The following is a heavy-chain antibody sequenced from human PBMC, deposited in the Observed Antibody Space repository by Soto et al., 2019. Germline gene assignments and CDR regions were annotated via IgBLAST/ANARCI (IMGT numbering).Heavy chain of an antibody. CDR3: SKDQFFSFPPLYGPDFYYYGMDV. Sequence: VVPLRHRYAASGLTCSSYAVSWISQAPGKGLEWVSAISGSGGSTYYADSVKGRFTISRDNSKNTLYLQMNSLRAEDTAVYYFSKDQFFSFPPLYGPDFYYYGMDVWGQGTTVPVSS. CDR1: GLTCSSYA. D-gene: IGHD3-10*01. J-gene: IGHJ6*02. CDR2: ISGSGGST. V-gene: IGHV3-23*01.